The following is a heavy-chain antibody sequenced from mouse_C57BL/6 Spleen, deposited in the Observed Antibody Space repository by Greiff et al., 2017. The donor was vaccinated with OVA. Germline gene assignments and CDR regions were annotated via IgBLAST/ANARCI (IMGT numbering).Heavy chain of an antibody. CDR3: AKTGGGGYAMDY. V-gene: IGHV2-5*01. CDR1: GFSLTSYG. J-gene: IGHJ4*01. CDR2: IWRGGST. Sequence: QVQLQQSGPGLVQPSQSLSITCTVSGFSLTSYGVHWVRQSPGKGLEWLGVIWRGGSTDYTAAFMSRLSITKDNSKSQVFFKMNSLQADDTAIYYCAKTGGGGYAMDYWGQGTSVTVSS.